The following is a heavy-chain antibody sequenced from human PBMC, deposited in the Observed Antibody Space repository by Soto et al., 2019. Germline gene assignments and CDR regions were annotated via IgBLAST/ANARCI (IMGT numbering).Heavy chain of an antibody. CDR2: ISAYNGNT. V-gene: IGHV1-18*01. J-gene: IGHJ5*02. Sequence: QVQLVQSGAEVKKPGASVKVSCKASGYTFTSYGISWVRQAPGQGLEWMGWISAYNGNTNYAQKLQGRVTMTTDTSTSTAYMELRSLISDDTAVYYCARDGTNPQWLERRGDWFDHWGQGTLVTVSS. CDR1: GYTFTSYG. D-gene: IGHD6-19*01. CDR3: ARDGTNPQWLERRGDWFDH.